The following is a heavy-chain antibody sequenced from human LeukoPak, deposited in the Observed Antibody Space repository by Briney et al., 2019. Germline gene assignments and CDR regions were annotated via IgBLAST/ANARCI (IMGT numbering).Heavy chain of an antibody. Sequence: ASVKVSCKASGYTFTSYGISWVRQAPGQGLEWMGWINAYNGNTNYAQKLQGRVTMTTDTSTSTAYMELRSLRSDYTAGYYCARGVSGLRQTPGFDYWGQGTLVTVSS. V-gene: IGHV1-18*01. D-gene: IGHD5-12*01. CDR1: GYTFTSYG. CDR3: ARGVSGLRQTPGFDY. J-gene: IGHJ4*02. CDR2: INAYNGNT.